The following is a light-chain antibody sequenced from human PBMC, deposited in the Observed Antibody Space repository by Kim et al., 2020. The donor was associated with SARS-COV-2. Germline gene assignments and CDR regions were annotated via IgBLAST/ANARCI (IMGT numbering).Light chain of an antibody. Sequence: EIVLTQSPATLSLSPGERATLSCRASQSVFTYLAWYQQSPGQAPRLLIYDASYRATGVPGRFSGSGSGTDFTLTISSLEAQDFAVYYCQQRYDWPITFGQGTRLEIK. V-gene: IGKV3-11*01. CDR3: QQRYDWPIT. CDR2: DAS. CDR1: QSVFTY. J-gene: IGKJ5*01.